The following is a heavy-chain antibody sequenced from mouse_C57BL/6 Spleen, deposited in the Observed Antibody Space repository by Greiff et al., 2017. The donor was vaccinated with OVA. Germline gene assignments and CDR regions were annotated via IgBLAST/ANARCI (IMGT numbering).Heavy chain of an antibody. Sequence: EVQLVESGPGLVKPSQSLSLTCSVTGYSITSGYYWNWIRQFPGNKLEWMGYISYDGSNNYNPSLKNRISITRDTSKNQFFLKLNSVTTEDTATYYCAREGIYSNYFDYWGQGTTLTVSS. CDR1: GYSITSGYY. CDR3: AREGIYSNYFDY. J-gene: IGHJ2*01. CDR2: ISYDGSN. D-gene: IGHD2-5*01. V-gene: IGHV3-6*01.